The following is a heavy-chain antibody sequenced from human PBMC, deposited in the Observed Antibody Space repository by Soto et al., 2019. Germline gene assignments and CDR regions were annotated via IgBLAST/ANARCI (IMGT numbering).Heavy chain of an antibody. CDR2: IYHSGTT. V-gene: IGHV4-38-2*02. CDR1: GYSISSGYY. Sequence: PSDTLSLTCTFSGYSISSGYYWGWIRQPPGKGLEWIGSIYHSGTTSYNPSLKSRFTISVDTSKNQFSLKLSSVTAADTAVYYCVRDRWSHYWGQGTLVTVSS. CDR3: VRDRWSHY. D-gene: IGHD3-3*01. J-gene: IGHJ4*02.